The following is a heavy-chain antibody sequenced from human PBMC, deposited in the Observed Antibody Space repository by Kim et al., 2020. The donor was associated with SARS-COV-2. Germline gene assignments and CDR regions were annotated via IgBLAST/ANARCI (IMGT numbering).Heavy chain of an antibody. CDR3: ARVPRFLGRWYFDL. CDR1: GGSFSGYY. D-gene: IGHD3-3*01. Sequence: SETLSLTCAVYGGSFSGYYWSWIRQPPGKGLEWIGEINHSGSTNYNPSLKSRVTISVDTSKNQFSLKLSSVTAADTAVYYCARVPRFLGRWYFDLWGRGTLVTVSS. J-gene: IGHJ2*01. CDR2: INHSGST. V-gene: IGHV4-34*01.